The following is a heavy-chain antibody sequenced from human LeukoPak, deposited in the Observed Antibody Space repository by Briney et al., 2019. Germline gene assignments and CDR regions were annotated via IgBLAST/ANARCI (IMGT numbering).Heavy chain of an antibody. J-gene: IGHJ4*02. Sequence: GGSLRLSCAASGFTFSSYAMSWVRQAPGKGLEWVSAISGGGGSTYYADSVKGRFTISRDNSKNTLYLQMNSLRAEDTAVYYCAKVPIKLYLLGGYFDYWGQGTLVTVSS. CDR3: AKVPIKLYLLGGYFDY. CDR1: GFTFSSYA. D-gene: IGHD3-10*01. CDR2: ISGGGGST. V-gene: IGHV3-23*01.